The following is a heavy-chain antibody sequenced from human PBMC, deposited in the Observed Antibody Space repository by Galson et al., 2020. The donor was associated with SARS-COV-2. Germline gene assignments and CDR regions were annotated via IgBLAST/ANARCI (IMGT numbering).Heavy chain of an antibody. CDR1: CVSISSGDYYY. CDR2: ISNSLST. D-gene: IGHD1-26*01. J-gene: IGHJ2*01. CDR3: ARWYSGTYPYWYFDL. V-gene: IGHV4-30-4*01. Sequence: SEILSLTCTVSCVSISSGDYYYWSLIRQPPGRCLEWIGYISNSLSTHYNPSLDSRVTISVDTSKNQFSLKLSSLGAADTAVYYCARWYSGTYPYWYFDLWGRGTLVTVSS.